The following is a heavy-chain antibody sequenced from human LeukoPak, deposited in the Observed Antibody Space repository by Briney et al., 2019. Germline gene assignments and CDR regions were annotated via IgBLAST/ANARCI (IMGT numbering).Heavy chain of an antibody. J-gene: IGHJ4*02. CDR1: GFTVSSNY. V-gene: IGHV3-66*01. CDR3: ARDGGSSWYFDY. Sequence: GGSLRLSCAASGFTVSSNYMSWVRQAPGKGLEWVSVIYNGGSTYYADSVKGRFTISRDNSKNTLYLQMNSLRAEDTAVYYCARDGGSSWYFDYWGQGTLATVSS. D-gene: IGHD6-13*01. CDR2: IYNGGST.